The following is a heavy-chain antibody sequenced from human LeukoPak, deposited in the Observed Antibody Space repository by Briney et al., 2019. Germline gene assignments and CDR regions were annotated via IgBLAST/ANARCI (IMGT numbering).Heavy chain of an antibody. Sequence: ASVKVSCKASGYTFTSYGISWVRQAPGQGLGWMGWISAYNGKTNYAQNLQGRVTMTTDTSTSTAYMELRSLRSDDTAVYFCARDSSSGSYYDSSGYYCDYWGQGTLVTVSS. CDR2: ISAYNGKT. J-gene: IGHJ4*02. CDR3: ARDSSSGSYYDSSGYYCDY. V-gene: IGHV1-18*01. CDR1: GYTFTSYG. D-gene: IGHD3-22*01.